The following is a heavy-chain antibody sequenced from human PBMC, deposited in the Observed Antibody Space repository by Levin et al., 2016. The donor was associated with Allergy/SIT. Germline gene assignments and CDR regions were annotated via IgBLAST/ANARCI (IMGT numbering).Heavy chain of an antibody. CDR2: IIPIFGTA. V-gene: IGHV1-69*13. J-gene: IGHJ6*03. CDR1: GGTFSIYV. D-gene: IGHD2-2*02. CDR3: ARLVVPAAIYYYYYMDV. Sequence: SVKVSCKTSGGTFSIYVISWVRQAPGQGLEWMGGIIPIFGTANYAQKFQGRVTITADESTSTAYMELSSLRSEDTAVYYCARLVVPAAIYYYYYMDVWGKGTTVTVSS.